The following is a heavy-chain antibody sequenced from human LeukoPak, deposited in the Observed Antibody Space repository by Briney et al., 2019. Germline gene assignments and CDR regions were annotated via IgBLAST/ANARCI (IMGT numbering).Heavy chain of an antibody. Sequence: GGSLRLSCAASGFTFSDYCMSWIRQAPGKGLEWVSYISSSGSTIYYADSVKGRFTISRDNAKNSLYLQMNSLRAEDTAVYYCARVLSDYYDSSGYYYWGQGTLVTVSS. CDR1: GFTFSDYC. J-gene: IGHJ4*02. V-gene: IGHV3-11*01. CDR2: ISSSGSTI. D-gene: IGHD3-22*01. CDR3: ARVLSDYYDSSGYYY.